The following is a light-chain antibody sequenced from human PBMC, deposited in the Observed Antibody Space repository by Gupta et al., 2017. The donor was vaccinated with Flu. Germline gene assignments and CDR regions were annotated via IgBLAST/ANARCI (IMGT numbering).Light chain of an antibody. CDR1: QSLMHSNGYNY. J-gene: IGKJ2*01. V-gene: IGKV2-28*01. CDR2: WGS. Sequence: VTPGEPASISCWSSQSLMHSNGYNYLDWYLQKPGQSPQLLIFWGSNRASGVPDRFSGSGTGTDFTLKISRVEAEDVGVYYCRQALQSPRTFGQGTKMEIK. CDR3: RQALQSPRT.